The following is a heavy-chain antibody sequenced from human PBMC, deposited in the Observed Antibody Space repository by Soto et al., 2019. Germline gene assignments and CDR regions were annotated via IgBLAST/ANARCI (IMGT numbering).Heavy chain of an antibody. D-gene: IGHD6-13*01. V-gene: IGHV1-2*02. CDR1: GYTFTGYY. Sequence: ASVKVSCNASGYTFTGYYMHWVRQAPGQGLEWMGWVNPNSGGTNYAQKFQGRVTMTRDTSISTAYMELSRLRSDDTAVYYCARVIAAAGSGAYYYYGMDVWGQGTTVTVSS. CDR3: ARVIAAAGSGAYYYYGMDV. J-gene: IGHJ6*02. CDR2: VNPNSGGT.